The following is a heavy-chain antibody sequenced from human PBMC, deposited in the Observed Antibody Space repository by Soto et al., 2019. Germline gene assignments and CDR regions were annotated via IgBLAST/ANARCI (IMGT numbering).Heavy chain of an antibody. J-gene: IGHJ6*02. CDR2: VSPYNDDT. CDR1: GYSFSSYG. CDR3: ARGGYYDSSGSRNYHYYGMDV. D-gene: IGHD3-22*01. Sequence: QAQLVQSGAEVMKPGASVKVSCKASGYSFSSYGINWVRQAPGQGLEWLGWVSPYNDDTKHTQKLQGRVTMTTDTSTRTAYMVLRRLRSDDTAVYFCARGGYYDSSGSRNYHYYGMDVWGQGTTVAVS. V-gene: IGHV1-18*01.